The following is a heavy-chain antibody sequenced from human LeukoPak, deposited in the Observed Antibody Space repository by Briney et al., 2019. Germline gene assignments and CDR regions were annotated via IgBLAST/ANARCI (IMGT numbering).Heavy chain of an antibody. Sequence: GGSLRLSCAASGFTFNSYGMHWVRQAPGKGLEWVAAMSYDRYNKYHADSVKGRSTISRDNSKNTLYLQMNSLRPEDTALYYCAKAAAAPGFDFWGQGTLVTVSS. CDR1: GFTFNSYG. CDR2: MSYDRYNK. V-gene: IGHV3-30*18. CDR3: AKAAAAPGFDF. J-gene: IGHJ4*02. D-gene: IGHD6-13*01.